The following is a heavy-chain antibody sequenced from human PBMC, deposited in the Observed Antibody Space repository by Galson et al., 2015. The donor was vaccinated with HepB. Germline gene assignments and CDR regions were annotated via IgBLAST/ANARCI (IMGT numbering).Heavy chain of an antibody. J-gene: IGHJ4*02. V-gene: IGHV3-30*02. CDR1: GFTFSNYG. D-gene: IGHD6-19*01. CDR2: IRFDGTNK. CDR3: AKDPKHRQQQLSHSSGSQYFDY. Sequence: SLRLSCAASGFTFSNYGMHWVRQTPGKGLEWVAFIRFDGTNKYYADSVKGRFTISRDYSKNTLFLQMKGLRPEDTAVYYCAKDPKHRQQQLSHSSGSQYFDYWGQGALVTVSS.